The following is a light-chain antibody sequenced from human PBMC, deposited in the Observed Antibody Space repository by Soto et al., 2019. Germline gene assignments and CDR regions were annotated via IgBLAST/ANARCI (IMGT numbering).Light chain of an antibody. CDR1: QSISSY. CDR3: QQSYSTPLT. V-gene: IGKV1-39*01. Sequence: DTPMTQSPSSLSASVGDRVTITCRASQSISSYLNWYQQKPGKAPKLLIYAASSLQSGVPSRFSRSGSGTDFTLTISSLQPEDFATYYCQQSYSTPLTFGPGTKVDSK. J-gene: IGKJ3*01. CDR2: AAS.